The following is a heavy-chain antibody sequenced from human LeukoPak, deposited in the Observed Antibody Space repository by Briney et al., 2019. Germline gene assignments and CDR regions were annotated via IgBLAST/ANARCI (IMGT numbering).Heavy chain of an antibody. J-gene: IGHJ4*02. CDR1: GGSFSGYY. CDR3: ARVRDTYYYDSSGYLPHYYFDY. Sequence: SETLSLTCAVYGGSFSGYYWSWIRQPPGKGLEWIGEINHSGSTNYNPSLKSRVTISVDTSKNQFSLKLSSVTAADTAVYYCARVRDTYYYDSSGYLPHYYFDYWGQGTLVTVSS. D-gene: IGHD3-22*01. CDR2: INHSGST. V-gene: IGHV4-34*01.